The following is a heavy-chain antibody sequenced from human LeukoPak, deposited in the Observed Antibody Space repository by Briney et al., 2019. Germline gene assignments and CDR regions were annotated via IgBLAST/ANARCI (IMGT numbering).Heavy chain of an antibody. V-gene: IGHV4-39*01. CDR1: GGSISSGGYY. Sequence: SETLSLTCTVSGGSISSGGYYWGWVRQPPGKGLEWIGTIYYSGSTYYNPSLKSRVTISVDTSKNQFSLKLSSVTAADTARYYCARHRFGGMDVWGQGTTITGSS. CDR2: IYYSGST. J-gene: IGHJ6*02. D-gene: IGHD3-10*01. CDR3: ARHRFGGMDV.